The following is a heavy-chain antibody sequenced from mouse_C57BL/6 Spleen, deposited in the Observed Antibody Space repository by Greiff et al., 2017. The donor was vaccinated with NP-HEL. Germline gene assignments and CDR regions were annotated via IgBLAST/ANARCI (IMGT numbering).Heavy chain of an antibody. CDR3: ARLGGFYAMDY. CDR2: IYPGSGNT. J-gene: IGHJ4*01. D-gene: IGHD1-1*02. CDR1: GYTFTDYY. V-gene: IGHV1-76*01. Sequence: VQLQQSGAELVRPGASVKLSCKASGYTFTDYYINWVKQRPGQGLEWIARIYPGSGNTYYNEKFKGKATLTAEKSSSTAYMQLSSLTSEDSAVYFCARLGGFYAMDYWGQGTSVTVSS.